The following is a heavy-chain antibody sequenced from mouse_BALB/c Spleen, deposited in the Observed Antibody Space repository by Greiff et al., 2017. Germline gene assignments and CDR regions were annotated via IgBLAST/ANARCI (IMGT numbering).Heavy chain of an antibody. D-gene: IGHD2-1*01. CDR3: ARDSDYGNYGYFDV. V-gene: IGHV2-9*02. Sequence: VKLMESGPGLVAPLQSLSITCTVSGFSLTSYGVHWVRQPPGKGLEWLGVIWAGGSTNYNSALMSRLSISKDNSKSQVFLKMNSLQTDDTAMYYCARDSDYGNYGYFDVWGAGTTVTVSS. J-gene: IGHJ1*01. CDR2: IWAGGST. CDR1: GFSLTSYG.